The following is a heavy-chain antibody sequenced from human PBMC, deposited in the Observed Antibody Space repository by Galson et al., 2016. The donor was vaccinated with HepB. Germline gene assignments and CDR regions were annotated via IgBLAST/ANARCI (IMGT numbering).Heavy chain of an antibody. V-gene: IGHV3-53*01. CDR1: GFTVSNNY. Sequence: SLRLSCAASGFTVSNNYMSWVRQAPGKGLERVSLIYSGGSTSYADSVKGRFTISRDHFKNTLYLQMNSLRAEDTAVYFCTCGRSPGAYLGQGTLVTVSS. D-gene: IGHD3-16*02. CDR3: TCGRSPGAY. J-gene: IGHJ4*02. CDR2: IYSGGST.